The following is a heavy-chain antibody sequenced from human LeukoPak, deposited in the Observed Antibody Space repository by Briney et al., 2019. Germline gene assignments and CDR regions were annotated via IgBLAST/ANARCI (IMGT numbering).Heavy chain of an antibody. CDR2: INHSGST. J-gene: IGHJ4*02. D-gene: IGHD5-18*01. CDR1: GGSFSGYY. Sequence: SETLSLTCAVYGGSFSGYYWSWIRQPPGKGLEWIGEINHSGSTNYNPSLKSRVTISVDTFKNQFSLKLSSVTAADTAVYYCARRGLGYSYGFFYWGQGTLVTVSS. CDR3: ARRGLGYSYGFFY. V-gene: IGHV4-34*01.